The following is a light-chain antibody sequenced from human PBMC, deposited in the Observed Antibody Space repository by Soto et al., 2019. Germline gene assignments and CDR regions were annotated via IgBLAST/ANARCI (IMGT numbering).Light chain of an antibody. J-gene: IGKJ1*01. CDR3: QQYNSYSLT. Sequence: DIQMTESPSTLSASVGDRVTISCRASQSISSWLAWYQQKPGKAPKLLIYDASSLESGVPSRFSGSGSGTEFTLTISSLQPDDFATYYCQQYNSYSLTCGQGTKGGYKT. CDR1: QSISSW. CDR2: DAS. V-gene: IGKV1-5*01.